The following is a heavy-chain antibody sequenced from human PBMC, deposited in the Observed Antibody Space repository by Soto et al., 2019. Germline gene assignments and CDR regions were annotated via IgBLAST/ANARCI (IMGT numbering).Heavy chain of an antibody. D-gene: IGHD3-10*01. V-gene: IGHV1-18*01. CDR2: ISAYNGNT. J-gene: IGHJ4*02. CDR3: AAGSPPVDY. CDR1: GYTFTSYG. Sequence: QVQLVQSGAEVKKPGASVKVSCKASGYTFTSYGISWVRQAPGQGLEWMGWISAYNGNTNYAQKLQGRVTTTTHTSTTPAYMDPRTLGSDDTAVSHCAAGSPPVDYWGQGTLVTVSS.